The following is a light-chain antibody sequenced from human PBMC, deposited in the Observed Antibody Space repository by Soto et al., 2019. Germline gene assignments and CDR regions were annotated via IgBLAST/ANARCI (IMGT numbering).Light chain of an antibody. J-gene: IGKJ2*01. CDR2: DAS. V-gene: IGKV3-11*01. CDR1: QSVSSY. Sequence: EIVLTQSPATLSLSPGERATLSCRASQSVSSYLAWYQQKPGQAPRLLIYDASNRATGIPARFSGSGSGTDFTLTISSLDPEDFAVYYCQRRSNWYTFGQGTKLEIK. CDR3: QRRSNWYT.